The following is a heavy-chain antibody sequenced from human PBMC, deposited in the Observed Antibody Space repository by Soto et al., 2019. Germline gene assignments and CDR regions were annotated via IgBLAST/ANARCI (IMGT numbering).Heavy chain of an antibody. CDR1: GFTFNKHG. V-gene: IGHV3-30*18. CDR3: AKAHGYSSGWRADS. CDR2: VSYDGSSQ. D-gene: IGHD6-19*01. J-gene: IGHJ4*02. Sequence: PGGSLRLSCAASGFTFNKHGMHWVRQAPGKGLEWVAVVSYDGSSQYYADSVKGRFTISRDNSKNMVYPQMTTLRREDAAVYYCAKAHGYSSGWRADSWGQGTRVTVSS.